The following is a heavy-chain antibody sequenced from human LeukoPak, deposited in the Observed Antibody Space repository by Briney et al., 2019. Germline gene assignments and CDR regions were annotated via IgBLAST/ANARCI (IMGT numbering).Heavy chain of an antibody. CDR2: INHSGST. CDR1: GGSFSGYY. Sequence: MPSETLSLTCAVYGGSFSGYYWSWIRQPPGKGLEWIGEINHSGSTNYNPSLKSRVTISVDTSKNQFSLKLSSVTAADTAVYYCARCLVRRKGYCSSTSCSRGYDFDYWGQGTLVTVSS. J-gene: IGHJ4*02. D-gene: IGHD2-2*01. V-gene: IGHV4-34*01. CDR3: ARCLVRRKGYCSSTSCSRGYDFDY.